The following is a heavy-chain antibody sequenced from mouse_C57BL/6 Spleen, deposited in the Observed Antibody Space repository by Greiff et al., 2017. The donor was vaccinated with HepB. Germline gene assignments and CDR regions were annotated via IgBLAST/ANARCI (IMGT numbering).Heavy chain of an antibody. CDR1: GYTFTSYG. D-gene: IGHD1-2*01. CDR3: ALLLRLVGYFDV. Sequence: QVQLQQSGAELARPGASVKLSCKASGYTFTSYGISWVKQRTGQGLEWIGEIYPRSGNTYYNEKFKGKATLTADKSSSTAYMELRSLTSEDSAVYFCALLLRLVGYFDVWGTGTTVTVSS. J-gene: IGHJ1*03. V-gene: IGHV1-81*01. CDR2: IYPRSGNT.